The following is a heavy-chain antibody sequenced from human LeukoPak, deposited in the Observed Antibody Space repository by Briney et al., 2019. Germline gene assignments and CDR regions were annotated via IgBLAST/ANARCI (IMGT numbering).Heavy chain of an antibody. CDR2: ISYDGSNK. CDR3: ARDAAAGLFDY. CDR1: GFTFSSYA. D-gene: IGHD6-13*01. Sequence: PGRSLRLSCAASGFTFSSYAMHWVRQAPGKGLEWVAVISYDGSNKYYADSVKGRFTISRDNSKNTLYLQMNSLRAEDTAVYYCARDAAAGLFDYWGQGTLVTVSS. J-gene: IGHJ4*02. V-gene: IGHV3-30-3*01.